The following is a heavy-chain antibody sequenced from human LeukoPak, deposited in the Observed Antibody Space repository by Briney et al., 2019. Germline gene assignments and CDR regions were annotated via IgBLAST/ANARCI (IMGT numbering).Heavy chain of an antibody. CDR2: ISGSGGST. J-gene: IGHJ4*02. Sequence: PGGSLRLSCAASGFTFSGYSMNWVRQAPGKGLEWVSAISGSGGSTYYADSVKGRFTISRDNSKNTLYLQMNSLRAEDTAVYYCAKLFASSGWYEGCDYWGQGTLVTVSS. CDR3: AKLFASSGWYEGCDY. V-gene: IGHV3-23*01. CDR1: GFTFSGYS. D-gene: IGHD6-19*01.